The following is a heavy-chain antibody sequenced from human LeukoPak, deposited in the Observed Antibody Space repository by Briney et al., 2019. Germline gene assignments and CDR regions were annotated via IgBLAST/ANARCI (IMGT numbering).Heavy chain of an antibody. Sequence: GRSLRLSCAASGFTFDDYAMHWVRQAPGRGLEWVSGISWNSGSIGYADSVKGRFTISRDNAKNSLYLQMNSLRAEDTALYYCAKAQGIAAAGTYYYGMDVWGQGTTVTVSS. D-gene: IGHD6-13*01. J-gene: IGHJ6*02. CDR2: ISWNSGSI. CDR3: AKAQGIAAAGTYYYGMDV. V-gene: IGHV3-9*01. CDR1: GFTFDDYA.